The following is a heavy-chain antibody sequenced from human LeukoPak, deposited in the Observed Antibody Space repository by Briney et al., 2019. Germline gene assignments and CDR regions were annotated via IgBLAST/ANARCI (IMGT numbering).Heavy chain of an antibody. D-gene: IGHD5-18*01. CDR1: RFTFSSYS. V-gene: IGHV3-48*01. CDR2: ISSSSSTI. CDR3: ARLDTDHDAFDI. J-gene: IGHJ3*02. Sequence: GGSLRLSCAASRFTFSSYSMNWVRQAPGKGLEWVSYISSSSSTIYYADSVKGRFTISRDNSKNTLYLQMNSLRAEDTAVYYCARLDTDHDAFDIWGQGTMVTVSS.